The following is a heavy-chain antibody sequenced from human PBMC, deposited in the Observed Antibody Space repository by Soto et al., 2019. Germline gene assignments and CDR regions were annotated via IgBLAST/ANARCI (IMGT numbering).Heavy chain of an antibody. D-gene: IGHD1-1*01. CDR3: GTVPPRTPVPATYYFDY. CDR1: GFTFSSYS. CDR2: ISSSSSYI. J-gene: IGHJ4*02. Sequence: GGSLRLSCAASGFTFSSYSMNWVRQAPGKGLEWVSSISSSSSYIYYADSVKGRFTISRDNAKNSLYLQMNSLRAEDTAVYYCGTVPPRTPVPATYYFDYWGQGTLVTVSS. V-gene: IGHV3-21*01.